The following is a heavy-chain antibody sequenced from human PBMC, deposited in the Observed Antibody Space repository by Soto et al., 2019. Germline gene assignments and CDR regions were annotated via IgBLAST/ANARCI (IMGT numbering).Heavy chain of an antibody. D-gene: IGHD3-10*01. CDR2: VSPPFRTS. V-gene: IGHV1-69*01. CDR1: GVSFNNNG. Sequence: QVQLVQSGAEVKKPGSSVKVSCKTSGVSFNNNGIGWVRQAPGHGLEWMGGVSPPFRTSNYARKFQGRISITADASTGTVNMELSSLTSEDTAQYYCARVLYYGSGSYFPYSMDVWGQGTTVTVSS. CDR3: ARVLYYGSGSYFPYSMDV. J-gene: IGHJ6*02.